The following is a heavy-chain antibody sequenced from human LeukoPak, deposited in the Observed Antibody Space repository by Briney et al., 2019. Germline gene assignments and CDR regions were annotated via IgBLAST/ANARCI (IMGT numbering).Heavy chain of an antibody. CDR3: ARAPASGYSYSYYYYMDV. V-gene: IGHV3-11*04. D-gene: IGHD6-25*01. CDR1: GFTFSDYY. CDR2: ISSSGSTI. J-gene: IGHJ6*03. Sequence: GGSLRLSCAASGFTFSDYYMSWIRQAPGKGLEWVSYISSSGSTIYYAHSVKGGFTISRDNAKNSLYLQMNSLRAEDTAVYYCARAPASGYSYSYYYYMDVGGKGTRSPSP.